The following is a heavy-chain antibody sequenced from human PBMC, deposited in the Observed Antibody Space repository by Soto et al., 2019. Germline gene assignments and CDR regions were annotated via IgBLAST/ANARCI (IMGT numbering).Heavy chain of an antibody. CDR1: GYTFSGHF. CDR3: ARAGSYCSGGSCSFAY. Sequence: ASVKVSCKTSGYTFSGHFLQWVRQAPGAGPEWMGWINPNTGNTKYGQKFEGRVTMTRDMSGSTAYMELTRLTVDDTAVYFCARAGSYCSGGSCSFAYWGQGSLVTVSS. D-gene: IGHD2-15*01. V-gene: IGHV1-2*02. J-gene: IGHJ4*02. CDR2: INPNTGNT.